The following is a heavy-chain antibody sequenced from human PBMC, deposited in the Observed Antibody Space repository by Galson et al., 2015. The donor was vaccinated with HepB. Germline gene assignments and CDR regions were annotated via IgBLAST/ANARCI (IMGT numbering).Heavy chain of an antibody. V-gene: IGHV1-3*01. CDR3: ARGRTYYYDSSGYLSGDYWFDP. D-gene: IGHD3-22*01. J-gene: IGHJ5*02. Sequence: SVKVSCKASGYTFTSYAMHWVRQAPGQRLEWMGWINAGNGNTKYSQKFQGRVTITRDTSASTAYMELSSLRSEDTAVYYCARGRTYYYDSSGYLSGDYWFDPWGQGTPVTVSS. CDR2: INAGNGNT. CDR1: GYTFTSYA.